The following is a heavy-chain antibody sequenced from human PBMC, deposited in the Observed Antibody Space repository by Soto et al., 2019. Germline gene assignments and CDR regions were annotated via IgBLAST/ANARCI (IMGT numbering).Heavy chain of an antibody. CDR2: ISSNSRTM. J-gene: IGHJ4*02. Sequence: RRLSCAASGFTFSSYSMKWVRQAPGKGLEWVSYISSNSRTMFYADSVKGRFTISRDNAKDSLYLQMSSLRDEDKAVYYCARDLWTYWGQGALVTVSS. CDR1: GFTFSSYS. V-gene: IGHV3-48*02. D-gene: IGHD3-3*01. CDR3: ARDLWTY.